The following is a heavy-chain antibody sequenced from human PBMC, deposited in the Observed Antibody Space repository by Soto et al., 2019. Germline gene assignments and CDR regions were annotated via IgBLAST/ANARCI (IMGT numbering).Heavy chain of an antibody. CDR1: GYTFTSYG. J-gene: IGHJ6*02. Sequence: QVQLVQSGAEVKKPGASVKVSCKASGYTFTSYGISWVRQAPGQGLEWMGWISAYNGNTNYAQKLQCXVXLXTHXSTRTSYMELRSLRSDDTAVYYCAGTYSSSYGMDGWGQGTTVTVSS. CDR2: ISAYNGNT. CDR3: AGTYSSSYGMDG. D-gene: IGHD6-13*01. V-gene: IGHV1-18*01.